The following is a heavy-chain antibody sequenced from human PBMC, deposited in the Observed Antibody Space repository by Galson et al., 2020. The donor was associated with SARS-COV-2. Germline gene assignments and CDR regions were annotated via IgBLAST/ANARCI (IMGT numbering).Heavy chain of an antibody. J-gene: IGHJ6*02. CDR2: ITNDGSGT. V-gene: IGHV3-74*01. CDR3: ARGGYNQALDV. Sequence: TGGSLRLSCAASGFTFSSYWMYWVRQAPGKGLVWVSTITNDGSGTTYADSVKGRFTISRDNAKNTLYLQMNSLRAEDTAVYHCARGGYNQALDVWGQGTTVTVSS. D-gene: IGHD5-18*01. CDR1: GFTFSSYW.